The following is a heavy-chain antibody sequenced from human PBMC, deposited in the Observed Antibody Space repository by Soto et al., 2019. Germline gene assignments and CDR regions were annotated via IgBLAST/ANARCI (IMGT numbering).Heavy chain of an antibody. CDR3: ARGHSSGWYEWVYFDY. CDR1: GYTFTSYY. CDR2: INPSGGST. J-gene: IGHJ4*02. V-gene: IGHV1-46*01. D-gene: IGHD6-19*01. Sequence: VSVKVSCKASGYTFTSYYMHWVRQAPGQGLEWMGIINPSGGSTSYAQKFQGRVTMTRDTSTSTVYMELSSLRSEDTAVYYCARGHSSGWYEWVYFDYWGKGTLVTVSS.